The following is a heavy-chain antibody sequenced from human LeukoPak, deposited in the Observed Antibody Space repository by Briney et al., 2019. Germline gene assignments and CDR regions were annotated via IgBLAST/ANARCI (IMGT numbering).Heavy chain of an antibody. CDR2: ISGSGGST. CDR1: GFTFSSYW. CDR3: AKDLFGYSYGVFDY. J-gene: IGHJ4*02. D-gene: IGHD5-18*01. Sequence: GGSLRLSCAASGFTFSSYWMTWVRQAPGKGLEWVSAISGSGGSTYYADSVKGRFTISRDNSKNTLYLQMNSLRAEDTAVYYCAKDLFGYSYGVFDYWGQGTLVTVSS. V-gene: IGHV3-23*01.